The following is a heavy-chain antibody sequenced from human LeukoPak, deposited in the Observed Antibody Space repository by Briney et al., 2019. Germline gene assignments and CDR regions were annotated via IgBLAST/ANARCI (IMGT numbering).Heavy chain of an antibody. V-gene: IGHV4-59*01. D-gene: IGHD6-19*01. CDR2: IYYSGST. J-gene: IGHJ4*02. CDR3: AGYQAGYSSGPFDY. CDR1: GGSISSYY. Sequence: PSETLSLTCTVSGGSISSYYWSWIRQPPGKGLEWIGYIYYSGSTNYNPSLKSRVTISVDTSKNLFSLKLSSVTAADTAVYYCAGYQAGYSSGPFDYWGQGTLVTVSS.